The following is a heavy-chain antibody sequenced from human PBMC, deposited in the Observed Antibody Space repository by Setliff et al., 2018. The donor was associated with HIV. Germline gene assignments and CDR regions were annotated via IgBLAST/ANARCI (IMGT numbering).Heavy chain of an antibody. CDR3: ARDHKYYYDSSGLDY. V-gene: IGHV4-39*07. D-gene: IGHD3-22*01. CDR1: GGSITSSTYY. Sequence: PSETLSLTCTVSGGSITSSTYYWDWIRQPPGKGLEWIGSIFYSGSTYYNPSVKSRVTISIDTSKNQFSLGLSSVTAADTAVYYCARDHKYYYDSSGLDYWGQGTLVTVSS. CDR2: IFYSGST. J-gene: IGHJ4*02.